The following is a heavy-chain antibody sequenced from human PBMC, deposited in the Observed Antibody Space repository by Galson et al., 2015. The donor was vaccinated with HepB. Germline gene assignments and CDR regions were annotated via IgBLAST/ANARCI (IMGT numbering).Heavy chain of an antibody. Sequence: SLRLSCAASTFTFSTYSMNWVRQAPGMGLEWLSYISASGTTIYYADSVKGRFTISRDNAKNSLYLQMNSLRPEDTAVYFCVFLRGNDLKPLDYWGQGILVTVSS. J-gene: IGHJ4*02. CDR1: TFTFSTYS. D-gene: IGHD5-12*01. V-gene: IGHV3-48*03. CDR2: ISASGTTI. CDR3: VFLRGNDLKPLDY.